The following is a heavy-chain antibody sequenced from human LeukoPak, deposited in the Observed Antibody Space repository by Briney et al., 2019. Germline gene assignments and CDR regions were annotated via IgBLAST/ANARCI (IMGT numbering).Heavy chain of an antibody. CDR1: GISISSSNSY. CDR2: IYYTGNT. Sequence: PSETLSLTCTVSGISISSSNSYWGWIRQPPGKGLEWIGSIYYTGNTYYNASLKSRVTISIDTSKNQFSLKLSSVTAADTAVYYCACSLAYCGGDCGFDYWGQGTLVTVSS. V-gene: IGHV4-39*01. D-gene: IGHD2-21*02. J-gene: IGHJ4*02. CDR3: ACSLAYCGGDCGFDY.